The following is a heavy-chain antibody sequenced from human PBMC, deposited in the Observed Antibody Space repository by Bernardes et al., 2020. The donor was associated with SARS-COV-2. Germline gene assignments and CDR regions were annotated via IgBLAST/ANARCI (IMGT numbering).Heavy chain of an antibody. V-gene: IGHV1-18*01. J-gene: IGHJ4*02. Sequence: ASVKVSCKASGYTFTNYGIRWVRQAPGQGLEWVGWINAYNGNTNYAQNLQGRVTLTTDTSTSTAYMELRSLRSDDTAVYFCARGSIPVAGLRDYWGQGTLVTVSS. D-gene: IGHD6-19*01. CDR1: GYTFTNYG. CDR2: INAYNGNT. CDR3: ARGSIPVAGLRDY.